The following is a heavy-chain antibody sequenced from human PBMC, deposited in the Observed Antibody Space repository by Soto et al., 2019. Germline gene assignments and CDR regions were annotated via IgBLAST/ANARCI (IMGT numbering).Heavy chain of an antibody. CDR2: INSDVTIT. Sequence: EVQLVESGGGLVQPGGSLRLSCAASEFTFSSYWMHWVRQAPGKGLVWVSRINSDVTITNYADSVKGRFTISRDNAKNTLYLQMNSLRAEDTAVYYCARCIVGATLGAFDIWGQGTMVTVSS. V-gene: IGHV3-74*02. J-gene: IGHJ3*02. D-gene: IGHD1-26*01. CDR1: EFTFSSYW. CDR3: ARCIVGATLGAFDI.